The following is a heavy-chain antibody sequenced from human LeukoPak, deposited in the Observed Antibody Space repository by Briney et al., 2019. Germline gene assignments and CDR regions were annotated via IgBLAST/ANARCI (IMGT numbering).Heavy chain of an antibody. CDR1: GYSISSGCY. D-gene: IGHD3-9*01. J-gene: IGHJ5*02. CDR3: ARADILTGFRFDP. CDR2: IYHSGST. Sequence: SETLSLTCTVSGYSISSGCYWGWIRQPPGKGLEWIGSIYHSGSTYYNPSLKSRVTISVDTSKNQFSLKLSSVTAADTAVYYCARADILTGFRFDPWGQGTLVTVSS. V-gene: IGHV4-38-2*02.